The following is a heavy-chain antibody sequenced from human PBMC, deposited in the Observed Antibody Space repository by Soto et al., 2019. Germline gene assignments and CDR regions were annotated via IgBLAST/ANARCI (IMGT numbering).Heavy chain of an antibody. CDR2: IWYDASKK. V-gene: IGHV3-33*01. Sequence: GGSLRLSCETSGFSFSVYGMHWVRQAPGKGLEWVAVIWYDASKKFYAASVKGRFTISRDNSKAILYLQMNSLRAEDTAVYYCAAWAEGATEVHWGQGTLVTVSS. J-gene: IGHJ4*02. D-gene: IGHD2-15*01. CDR3: AAWAEGATEVH. CDR1: GFSFSVYG.